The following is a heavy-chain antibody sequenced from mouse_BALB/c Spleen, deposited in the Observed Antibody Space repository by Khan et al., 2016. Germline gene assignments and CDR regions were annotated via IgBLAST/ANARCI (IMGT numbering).Heavy chain of an antibody. Sequence: EVELVESGGGLVQPGGSLKLSCAASGFTFSSYGMSWVRQTPDKRLELVATINSNGGSTYYPDSVKGRFTISRYNATNTLYLQMSSLKSEDTAMYYCARMARTINWGQGTTLTVSS. J-gene: IGHJ2*01. CDR1: GFTFSSYG. CDR3: ARMARTIN. V-gene: IGHV5-6-3*01. CDR2: INSNGGST.